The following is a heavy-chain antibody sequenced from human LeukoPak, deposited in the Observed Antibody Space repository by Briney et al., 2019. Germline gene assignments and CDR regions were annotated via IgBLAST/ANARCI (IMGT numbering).Heavy chain of an antibody. CDR3: ARVWSEATNWFDS. CDR1: GGSISSGGYY. CDR2: IYYSGST. D-gene: IGHD2-21*01. J-gene: IGHJ5*01. Sequence: SETLSLTCTVSGGSISSGGYYWSWIRQHPGKGLEWIGYIYYSGSTYYNPSLKSRVTISVDTSKNQLSLKLSSVTAADTAVYYCARVWSEATNWFDSWGQGTLVTVSS. V-gene: IGHV4-61*08.